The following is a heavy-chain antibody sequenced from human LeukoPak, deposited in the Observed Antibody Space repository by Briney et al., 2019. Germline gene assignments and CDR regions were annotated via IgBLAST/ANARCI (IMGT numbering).Heavy chain of an antibody. Sequence: PGGSLRLSCAASGFTFSSYSMNWVRQAPGKGLEWVSYISSSSSSTIYYADSVKGRFTISRDNAKNSLYLQMNSLGDEDTAVYYCARDDDYGDIRFDYWGQGTLVTVSS. CDR2: ISSSSSSTI. D-gene: IGHD4-17*01. CDR1: GFTFSSYS. V-gene: IGHV3-48*02. J-gene: IGHJ4*02. CDR3: ARDDDYGDIRFDY.